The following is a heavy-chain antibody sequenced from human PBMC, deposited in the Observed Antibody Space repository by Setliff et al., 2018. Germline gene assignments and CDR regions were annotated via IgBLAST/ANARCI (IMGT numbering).Heavy chain of an antibody. Sequence: PSETLSLTCTVSGGSITSGSFYWSWIRQPAGKKLEWIGRIHASGSPDYNPSFKSRVTISRDTSTNQFSLKLGSVTAADTAVYYCARDTRDRYDRSGHYLSFDSWGQGTLVTAPQ. CDR1: GGSITSGSFY. CDR2: IHASGSP. CDR3: ARDTRDRYDRSGHYLSFDS. D-gene: IGHD3-22*01. J-gene: IGHJ4*02. V-gene: IGHV4-61*02.